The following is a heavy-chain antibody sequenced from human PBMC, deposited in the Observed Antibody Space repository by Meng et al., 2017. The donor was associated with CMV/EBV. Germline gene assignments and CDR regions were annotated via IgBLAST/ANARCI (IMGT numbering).Heavy chain of an antibody. Sequence: GGSLRLSCAASGFTFSSYSMNWVRQALGKGLEWVSSISSSSSYIYYADSVKGRFTISRDNAKNSLYLQMNSLRAEDTAVYYCARYYYGSGSYSGAFDIWGQGTMVTVSS. V-gene: IGHV3-21*01. CDR3: ARYYYGSGSYSGAFDI. CDR2: ISSSSSYI. CDR1: GFTFSSYS. J-gene: IGHJ3*02. D-gene: IGHD3-10*01.